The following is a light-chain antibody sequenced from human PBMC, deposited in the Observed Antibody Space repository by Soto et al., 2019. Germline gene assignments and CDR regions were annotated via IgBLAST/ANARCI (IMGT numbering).Light chain of an antibody. CDR3: SSYTSSHTYV. CDR1: SSDVGGYNY. Sequence: QSALTQPASVSGSPGQSITISCTGTSSDVGGYNYVSWYQDHPGKAPKLMIYDVSNRPSGVSNRFSGSKSGDTASLTISGLQAEDEADYYCSSYTSSHTYVFGTGTKVTVL. CDR2: DVS. V-gene: IGLV2-14*01. J-gene: IGLJ1*01.